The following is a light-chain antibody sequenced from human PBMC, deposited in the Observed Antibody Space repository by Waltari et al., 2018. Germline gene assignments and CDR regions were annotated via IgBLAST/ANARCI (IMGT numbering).Light chain of an antibody. J-gene: IGLJ2*01. Sequence: QSALTQPASVSGSPGQAIIISCTGTGSDVGGYDYVSWYQQYPGKAPRLIIYDVYNQPSGVSHRFSGSKSDNASSLTISGLQAEDESVYYCSSYTSSGVVFGGGTKLTVL. CDR3: SSYTSSGVV. V-gene: IGLV2-14*01. CDR1: GSDVGGYDY. CDR2: DVY.